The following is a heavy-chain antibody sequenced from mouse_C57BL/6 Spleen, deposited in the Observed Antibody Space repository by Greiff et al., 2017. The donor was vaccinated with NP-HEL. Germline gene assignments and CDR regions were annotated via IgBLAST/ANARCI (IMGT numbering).Heavy chain of an antibody. J-gene: IGHJ4*01. CDR2: INPYNGDT. D-gene: IGHD2-5*01. Sequence: EVKLQESGPELVKPGDSVKISCKASGYSFTGYFMNWVMQSHGKSLEWIGRINPYNGDTFYNQKFKGKATLTVDKSSSTAHMELRSLTSEDSAVYYCARGGYSKDYYAMDYWGQGTSVTVSS. CDR3: ARGGYSKDYYAMDY. V-gene: IGHV1-20*01. CDR1: GYSFTGYF.